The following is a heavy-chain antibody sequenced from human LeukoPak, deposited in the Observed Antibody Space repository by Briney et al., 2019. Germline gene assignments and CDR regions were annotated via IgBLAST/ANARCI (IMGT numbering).Heavy chain of an antibody. CDR3: AKSSYYYDSSGYYAEYFQH. CDR2: ISGSGGST. D-gene: IGHD3-22*01. Sequence: GGSLRLSCAASGFTFSSYAVSWVRQAPGKGLEWVSAISGSGGSTYYADSVKGRFTISRDNSKNTLYLQMNSLRAEDTAVYYCAKSSYYYDSSGYYAEYFQHWGQGTLVTVSS. CDR1: GFTFSSYA. J-gene: IGHJ1*01. V-gene: IGHV3-23*01.